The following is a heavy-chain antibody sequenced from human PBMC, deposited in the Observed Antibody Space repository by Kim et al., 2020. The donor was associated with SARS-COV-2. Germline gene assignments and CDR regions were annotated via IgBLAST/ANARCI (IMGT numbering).Heavy chain of an antibody. Sequence: QKLQGRVTMTTDTSTSTAYMELRSLRSDDTAVYYCARDGITMVRGGEFDYWGQGTLVTVSS. D-gene: IGHD3-10*01. J-gene: IGHJ4*02. CDR3: ARDGITMVRGGEFDY. V-gene: IGHV1-18*01.